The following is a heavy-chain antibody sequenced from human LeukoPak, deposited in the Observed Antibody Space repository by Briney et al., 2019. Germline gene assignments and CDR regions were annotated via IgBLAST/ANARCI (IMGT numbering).Heavy chain of an antibody. CDR2: IYYSKNT. V-gene: IGHV4-39*01. J-gene: IGHJ4*02. CDR1: GGSISSSSAY. D-gene: IGHD5-18*01. Sequence: KASETLSLTCTVSGGSISSSSAYWGWIRQPPWKGLEWIGSIYYSKNTYYNPSLKSRVTISADTSKNQFSLTLGSVSATDTAVYYCVSPRGFSYGYFDYWGQGTLVTVSS. CDR3: VSPRGFSYGYFDY.